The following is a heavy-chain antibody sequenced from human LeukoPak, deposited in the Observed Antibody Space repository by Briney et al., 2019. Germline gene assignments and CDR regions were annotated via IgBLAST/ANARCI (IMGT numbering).Heavy chain of an antibody. CDR3: ASRLRKRFDS. V-gene: IGHV5-51*01. D-gene: IGHD5-12*01. Sequence: PGESLKISCKGSGYSFPNYWIGWVRQMPGKGLEWLGILYPGDSDTRYSPSFQGQVTISADKSISTAYLQWSSLKASDTAMYYCASRLRKRFDSWGQGTLVTVSS. CDR2: LYPGDSDT. J-gene: IGHJ4*02. CDR1: GYSFPNYW.